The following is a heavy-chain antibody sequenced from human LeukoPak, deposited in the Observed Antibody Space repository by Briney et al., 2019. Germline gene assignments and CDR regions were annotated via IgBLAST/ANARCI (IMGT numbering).Heavy chain of an antibody. CDR2: IIPIFGTA. V-gene: IGHV1-69*01. J-gene: IGHJ6*02. D-gene: IGHD3-3*01. Sequence: ASVTVSCKASGGTFSSYAISWVRQAPGQGLEWMGGIIPIFGTANYAQKFQGRVTITADESTSTAYMELSSLRSEDTAVYYCARARATIFGVVTSFYGMDVWGQGTTDTVSS. CDR3: ARARATIFGVVTSFYGMDV. CDR1: GGTFSSYA.